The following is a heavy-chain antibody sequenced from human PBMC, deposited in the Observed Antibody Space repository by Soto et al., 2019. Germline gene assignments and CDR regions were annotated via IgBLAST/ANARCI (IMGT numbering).Heavy chain of an antibody. Sequence: SETLSLTCTVSGGSVSSGSYYWSWIRQPPGKGLEWIGYIYYSGSTNYNPSLKSRVTISVDTSKNQFSLKLSSVTAADTAVYYCAGEGRILSSQFDYWGQGTLVTVSS. J-gene: IGHJ4*02. CDR2: IYYSGST. D-gene: IGHD3-3*02. CDR1: GGSVSSGSYY. CDR3: AGEGRILSSQFDY. V-gene: IGHV4-61*01.